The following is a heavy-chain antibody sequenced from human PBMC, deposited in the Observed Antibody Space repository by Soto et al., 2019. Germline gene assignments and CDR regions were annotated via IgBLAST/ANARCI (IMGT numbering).Heavy chain of an antibody. CDR1: GASIRNYY. Sequence: SETLSITCTVSGASIRNYYWSWIRQPPGKGLEWIGNSYYSGTTNYNPSLKSRVTISVDTSKNQFSLKLSSVTAADTAVYYCARVEDYVWGSYRQSYFDYWGQGALVTVSS. V-gene: IGHV4-59*01. D-gene: IGHD3-16*02. CDR3: ARVEDYVWGSYRQSYFDY. CDR2: SYYSGTT. J-gene: IGHJ4*02.